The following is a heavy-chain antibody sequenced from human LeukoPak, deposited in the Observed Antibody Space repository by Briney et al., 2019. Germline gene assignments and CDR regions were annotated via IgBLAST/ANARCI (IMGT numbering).Heavy chain of an antibody. V-gene: IGHV3-30*18. CDR2: ISYDGSNK. D-gene: IGHD5-18*01. J-gene: IGHJ3*02. CDR1: GFTFSSYG. CDR3: AKDRIQLWNDAFDI. Sequence: PGRSLRLSCAASGFTFSSYGMHWVRQAPGKGLEWVAVISYDGSNKYYADSVKGRFTISRDNSKNTLYLQMNSLRAEDTAVYYCAKDRIQLWNDAFDIWGQGTMVTVSS.